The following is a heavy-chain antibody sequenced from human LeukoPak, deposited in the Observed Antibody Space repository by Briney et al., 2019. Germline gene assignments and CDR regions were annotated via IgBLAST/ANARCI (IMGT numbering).Heavy chain of an antibody. Sequence: GASVKVSCKASGYTFTGHSMYWVRQAPGQGLEWMGWIKPNSGGTNYAQKFQGGVTMTRDTSISTAYMELSRLRSDDTAVYYCARGPHGRIYDILTGFDYWGQGTLVTVSS. D-gene: IGHD3-9*01. V-gene: IGHV1-2*02. CDR1: GYTFTGHS. CDR2: IKPNSGGT. J-gene: IGHJ4*02. CDR3: ARGPHGRIYDILTGFDY.